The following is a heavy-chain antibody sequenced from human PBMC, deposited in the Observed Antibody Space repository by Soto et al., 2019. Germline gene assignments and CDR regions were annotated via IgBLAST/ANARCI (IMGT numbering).Heavy chain of an antibody. V-gene: IGHV1-69*04. J-gene: IGHJ4*02. CDR2: IIPILGIA. CDR3: ARDSGYDYPPVFDY. CDR1: GGTFSSYT. D-gene: IGHD5-12*01. Sequence: ASVKVSCKASGGTFSSYTISWVRQAPGQGLEWMGRIIPILGIANYAQKFQGRVTITADKSTSTAYMELSSLRSEDTAVYYCARDSGYDYPPVFDYWGQGTLVTVSS.